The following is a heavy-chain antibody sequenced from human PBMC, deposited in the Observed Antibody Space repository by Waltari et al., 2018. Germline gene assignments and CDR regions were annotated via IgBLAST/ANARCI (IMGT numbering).Heavy chain of an antibody. Sequence: QVQLQESGPGLVKPSETLSLTCTVSGGSISSYYWSWIRQPPGRGLEWIGYIYYSGSTNYNPSLKSRVTISVDTSKNQFSLKLSSVTAADTAVYYCARGDYGGNFPPLDYYYYGMDVWGQGTTVTVSS. V-gene: IGHV4-59*01. D-gene: IGHD4-17*01. CDR3: ARGDYGGNFPPLDYYYYGMDV. CDR1: GGSISSYY. CDR2: IYYSGST. J-gene: IGHJ6*02.